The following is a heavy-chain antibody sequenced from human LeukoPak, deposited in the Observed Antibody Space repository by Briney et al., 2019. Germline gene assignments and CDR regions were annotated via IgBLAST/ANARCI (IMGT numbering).Heavy chain of an antibody. D-gene: IGHD3-10*01. Sequence: GESLKISCKSSGYSFTSYWIGWVRQMPGKGLEWMGIIYPGDSDTRYSPSFQGQVTISADKSISTAYLQWSSLKASDTAMYYCARVTMVRGDYYYYMDVWGKGTTVTISS. CDR1: GYSFTSYW. J-gene: IGHJ6*03. CDR2: IYPGDSDT. V-gene: IGHV5-51*01. CDR3: ARVTMVRGDYYYYMDV.